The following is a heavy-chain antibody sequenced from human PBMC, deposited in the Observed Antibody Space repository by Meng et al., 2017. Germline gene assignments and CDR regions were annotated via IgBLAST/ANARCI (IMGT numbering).Heavy chain of an antibody. CDR1: GVTLSSYA. CDR3: ARGVFSSSSSALFDY. Sequence: SSAKLSCNASGVTLSSYAISWVRQAPGQGLEWMGEIIPSFGTANYAQKFQGRVTITTDESTSTAYMELSSLRSEDTAVYYCARGVFSSSSSALFDYWGQGTLVTVSS. CDR2: IIPSFGTA. D-gene: IGHD6-13*01. V-gene: IGHV1-69*05. J-gene: IGHJ4*02.